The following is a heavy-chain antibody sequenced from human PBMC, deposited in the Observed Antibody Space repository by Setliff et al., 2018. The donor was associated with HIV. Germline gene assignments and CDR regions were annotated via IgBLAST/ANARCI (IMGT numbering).Heavy chain of an antibody. D-gene: IGHD7-27*01. CDR3: ARGGALTGIQPWPIDY. V-gene: IGHV4-59*11. CDR1: GDSISSHF. J-gene: IGHJ4*02. CDR2: IHYSGTT. Sequence: SETLSLTCNVYVSGDSISSHFWSWFRQPPGKGLEWIGYIHYSGTTNYNPSLKSRVTMSIDTSKDQFSLILNSVTTADTAVYFCARGGALTGIQPWPIDYWGQGTLVTVSS.